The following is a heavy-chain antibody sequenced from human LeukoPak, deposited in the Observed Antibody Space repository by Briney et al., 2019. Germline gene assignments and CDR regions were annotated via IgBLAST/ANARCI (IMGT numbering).Heavy chain of an antibody. CDR1: GFTFSRHA. J-gene: IGHJ1*01. CDR2: ISGGGIIT. CDR3: ARDLDDYNGLPPFFQH. V-gene: IGHV3-23*01. D-gene: IGHD5-24*01. Sequence: GGSLRLSCEASGFTFSRHAMSWVRQAPGQGLEWVSTISGGGIITYSADSVKGRFTISRDNSKNILYLQMNSLRAEDTAVYYCARDLDDYNGLPPFFQHWGQGTRVTVSS.